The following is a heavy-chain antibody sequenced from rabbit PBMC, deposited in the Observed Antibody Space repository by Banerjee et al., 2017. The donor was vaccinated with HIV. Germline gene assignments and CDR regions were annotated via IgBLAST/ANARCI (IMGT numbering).Heavy chain of an antibody. CDR1: GIDFSNCG. D-gene: IGHD8-1*01. V-gene: IGHV1S45*01. CDR3: ARGGVGTTYPYGGMDL. CDR2: IYTSSGST. Sequence: QEQLVESGGGLVTLGGSLKLSCKASGIDFSNCGISWVRQAPGKGLELIACIYTSSGSTYYASWAKGRFTISKTSSTTVTLQMTSLTAADTATYFCARGGVGTTYPYGGMDLWGPGTLVTVS. J-gene: IGHJ6*01.